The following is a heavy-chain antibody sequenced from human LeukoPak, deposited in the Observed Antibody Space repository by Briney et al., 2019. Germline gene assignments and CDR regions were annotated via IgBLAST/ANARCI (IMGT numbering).Heavy chain of an antibody. J-gene: IGHJ4*02. D-gene: IGHD6-13*01. CDR3: AKGRTGYIPDY. CDR1: GFTVSNNY. Sequence: GGSLRLSCAASGFTVSNNYMSWVRQAPGKGLEWVSVISGSGGTTYYADSVKGRFTISRDNSKNTLYLQMNSLRAEDTAVYYCAKGRTGYIPDYWGQGTLVTVSS. V-gene: IGHV3-23*01. CDR2: ISGSGGTT.